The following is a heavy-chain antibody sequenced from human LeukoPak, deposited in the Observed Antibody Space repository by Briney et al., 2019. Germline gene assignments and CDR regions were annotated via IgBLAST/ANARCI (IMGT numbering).Heavy chain of an antibody. CDR3: GREPYSTSSIDY. V-gene: IGHV3-21*01. Sequence: GGSLRLSCAASGFTFSSYGLRWVRQAPGKGLEWVSFISSSSTYIYYADSLKGRFTISRDNAKNSLYLQVDSLRAEDTAVYYCGREPYSTSSIDYWGQGTLVTVSS. J-gene: IGHJ4*02. CDR1: GFTFSSYG. D-gene: IGHD6-13*01. CDR2: ISSSSTYI.